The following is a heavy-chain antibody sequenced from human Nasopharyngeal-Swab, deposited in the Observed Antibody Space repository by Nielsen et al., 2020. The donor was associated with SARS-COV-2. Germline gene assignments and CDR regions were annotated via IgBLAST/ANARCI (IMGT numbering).Heavy chain of an antibody. CDR2: ISSSSSYI. Sequence: GALKISCAASGFTFSSYSMNWVRQAPGKGLEWVSSISSSSSYIYYADSVKGRFTISRDNAKNSLYLQMNSLRAEDTAVYYCARDQGSSGWLTADAFDIWGQGTMVTVSS. V-gene: IGHV3-21*01. J-gene: IGHJ3*02. D-gene: IGHD6-19*01. CDR1: GFTFSSYS. CDR3: ARDQGSSGWLTADAFDI.